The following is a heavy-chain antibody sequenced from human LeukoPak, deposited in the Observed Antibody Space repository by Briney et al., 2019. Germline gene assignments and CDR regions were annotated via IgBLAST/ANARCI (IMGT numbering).Heavy chain of an antibody. V-gene: IGHV3-30*18. CDR2: ISYDGSNK. Sequence: GGSLRLSCAASGFTFSSYGMHWVRQAPGKGLEWVAVISYDGSNKYYADSVKGRFTISRDNSKNTLYLQMNSLRAEDTAVYYCAKDPGYSSGWYDTPGGYYFDYWGQGTLVTVSS. J-gene: IGHJ4*02. CDR3: AKDPGYSSGWYDTPGGYYFDY. D-gene: IGHD6-19*01. CDR1: GFTFSSYG.